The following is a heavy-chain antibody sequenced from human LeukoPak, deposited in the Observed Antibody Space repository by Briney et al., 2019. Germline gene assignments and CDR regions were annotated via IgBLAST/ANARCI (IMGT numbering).Heavy chain of an antibody. V-gene: IGHV1-8*01. Sequence: ASVKVSCKASGYTFTSYDINWVRQATGQGLEWMGWMNPNSGNTGYAQKFQGRVTMTRNTSISTAYVELSSLRSEDTAVYYCARGRTKRNGGYYFDYWGQGTLVTVSS. CDR3: ARGRTKRNGGYYFDY. CDR1: GYTFTSYD. J-gene: IGHJ4*02. CDR2: MNPNSGNT. D-gene: IGHD1-1*01.